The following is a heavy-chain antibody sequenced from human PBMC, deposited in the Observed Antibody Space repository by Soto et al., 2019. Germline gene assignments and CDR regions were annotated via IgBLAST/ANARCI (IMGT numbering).Heavy chain of an antibody. D-gene: IGHD4-17*01. CDR3: AKNRGRVTTGWHFDY. CDR1: GFTFSGYA. CDR2: IQGGGNSA. J-gene: IGHJ4*02. Sequence: EVQLLESGGGLVQPGRSLRLSCAASGFTFSGYAMSWVRQAPGKGLEWVAVIQGGGNSAYYADSVKGRFTISRDNSKNTLYLQMSSLRGEDTAVYYCAKNRGRVTTGWHFDYWGQGPLVTVSS. V-gene: IGHV3-23*01.